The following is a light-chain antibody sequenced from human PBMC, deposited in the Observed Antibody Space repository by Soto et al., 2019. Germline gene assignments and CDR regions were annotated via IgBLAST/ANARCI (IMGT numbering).Light chain of an antibody. Sequence: EIVMTQSPATLSVSPGERATLSCRASQSVSINLAWYQQKPGQAPRLLFYGASTRATGIPARFSGSGSGTEFTLTISSLQSEDFAVYYCQQYNNWPITFGQGTRLEIK. CDR3: QQYNNWPIT. J-gene: IGKJ5*01. V-gene: IGKV3-15*01. CDR2: GAS. CDR1: QSVSIN.